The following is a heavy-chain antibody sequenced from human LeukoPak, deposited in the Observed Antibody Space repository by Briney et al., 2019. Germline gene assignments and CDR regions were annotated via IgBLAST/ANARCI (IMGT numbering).Heavy chain of an antibody. CDR1: GFTFSRSW. Sequence: GGSLRLSCVASGFTFSRSWMSWVRRAPGKGLEWVGNKKQDRSEKYYVDSVKGRLTISRDNARNSVDLQMNNLRAEDTAVYYCVSFYETYWGRGTLVTVSS. V-gene: IGHV3-7*01. J-gene: IGHJ4*02. D-gene: IGHD2-2*01. CDR2: KKQDRSEK. CDR3: VSFYETY.